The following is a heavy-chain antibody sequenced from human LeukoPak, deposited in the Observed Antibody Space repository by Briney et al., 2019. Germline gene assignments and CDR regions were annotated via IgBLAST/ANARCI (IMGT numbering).Heavy chain of an antibody. V-gene: IGHV4-39*01. Sequence: SETLSLTCTVYGDSISSNNYYYGWVRQPPGKVLEWIGSMFYGGTTYSSPSLQSRVTISVDTSKNQFSLRLSSVTAADTAVYYCVTTHFDILTVSYYFDFWGQGTLVTVSS. D-gene: IGHD3-9*01. CDR1: GDSISSNNYY. CDR3: VTTHFDILTVSYYFDF. CDR2: MFYGGTT. J-gene: IGHJ4*02.